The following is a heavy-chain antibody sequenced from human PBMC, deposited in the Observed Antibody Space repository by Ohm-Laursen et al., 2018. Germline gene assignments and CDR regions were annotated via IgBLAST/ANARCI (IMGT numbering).Heavy chain of an antibody. CDR2: ASGGGGST. V-gene: IGHV3-23*01. CDR3: ANNRGYSYGSGYNFDY. D-gene: IGHD5-18*01. Sequence: SLRLSCSASGFTFSSYAMGWVRQAPGKGLEWVSAASGGGGSTYYADSVKGRFTISRDNSKSTLYLQMNSLRAEDTAVYYCANNRGYSYGSGYNFDYWGQGTLVTVSS. CDR1: GFTFSSYA. J-gene: IGHJ4*02.